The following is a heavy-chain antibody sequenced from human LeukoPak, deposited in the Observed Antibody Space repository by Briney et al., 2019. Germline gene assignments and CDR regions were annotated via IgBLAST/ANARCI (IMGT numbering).Heavy chain of an antibody. Sequence: GESLKISCKGSGYNFGTSWIGWVRQMPGKGLEWMGTIYPGDSDTRYTPSFQGQVTISVDKSITTAYLQWSSLKASDTAIYYCARGAKGACLFASSFDGGGRGTLVTVSS. CDR3: ARGAKGACLFASSFDG. CDR1: GYNFGTSW. J-gene: IGHJ4*02. V-gene: IGHV5-51*01. CDR2: IYPGDSDT. D-gene: IGHD2-21*01.